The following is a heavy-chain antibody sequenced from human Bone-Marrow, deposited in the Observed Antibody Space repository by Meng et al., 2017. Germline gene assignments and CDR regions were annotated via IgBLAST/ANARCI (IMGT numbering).Heavy chain of an antibody. CDR1: GFTFSSYE. D-gene: IGHD2-21*02. J-gene: IGHJ4*02. CDR2: ISSSGSTI. CDR3: ARAPKKHIVVVTFYFDY. V-gene: IGHV3-48*03. Sequence: GESLKISCAASGFTFSSYEMNWVRQAPGKGLEWVSYISSSGSTIYYADSVKGRFTISRDSAKNSLYLQMNSLRAEDTAVYYCARAPKKHIVVVTFYFDYWGQGTLVTVSS.